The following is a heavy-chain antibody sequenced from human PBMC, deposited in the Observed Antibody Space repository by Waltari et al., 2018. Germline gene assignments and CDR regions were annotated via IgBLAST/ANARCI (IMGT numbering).Heavy chain of an antibody. J-gene: IGHJ4*02. Sequence: QVQLQESGPGLVKPSETLSLTCAVSGYSISSGYYWGWIRQPPGKGLEWIGSIYHSGSTYYNPSLKSRVTISVDTSKNQFSLKLSSVTAADTAVYYCVREVVRSRKSEEDSDYWGQGTLVTVSS. CDR3: VREVVRSRKSEEDSDY. D-gene: IGHD2-15*01. CDR1: GYSISSGYY. V-gene: IGHV4-38-2*02. CDR2: IYHSGST.